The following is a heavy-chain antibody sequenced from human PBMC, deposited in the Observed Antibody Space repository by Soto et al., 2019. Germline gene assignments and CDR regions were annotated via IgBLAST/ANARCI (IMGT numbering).Heavy chain of an antibody. CDR3: ARDLYGNSGYYGFDP. CDR2: TYYRSKWYN. V-gene: IGHV6-1*01. J-gene: IGHJ5*02. D-gene: IGHD3-22*01. CDR1: GDNVSSNRAA. Sequence: PTVSRTCDISGDNVSSNRAAWNWIKQSPSRGLEWLGRTYYRSKWYNDYAVSVKSRITINPDTSKNQFSLQLNSVTPEDTAVYYFARDLYGNSGYYGFDPWGQGTLVTVPS.